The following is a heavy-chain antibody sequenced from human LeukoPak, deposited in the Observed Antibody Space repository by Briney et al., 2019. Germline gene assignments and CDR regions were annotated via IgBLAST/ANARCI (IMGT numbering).Heavy chain of an antibody. V-gene: IGHV3-23*01. Sequence: GGSLRLSCAASGFTFSSYAMSWVRQAPGKGLEWVSVISGSGGSTHYADSVKGRFTISRDNSKNTLYLQMNSLRAEDTATYYCAKGDPGTYGYFDYWGQGTLVTVSS. CDR1: GFTFSSYA. J-gene: IGHJ4*02. CDR3: AKGDPGTYGYFDY. CDR2: ISGSGGST. D-gene: IGHD1-26*01.